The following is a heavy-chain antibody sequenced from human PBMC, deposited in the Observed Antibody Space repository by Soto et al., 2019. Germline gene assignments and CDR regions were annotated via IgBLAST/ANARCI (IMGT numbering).Heavy chain of an antibody. D-gene: IGHD1-26*01. CDR1: GFPLSTSGRC. V-gene: IGHV2-70*20. CDR2: IDWGDDK. Sequence: SGPTLVNPTQTLTLTGTLSGFPLSTSGRCVSWVRQPPGKALEWLALIDWGDDKYYSTCLKTRLTTSKETPNTQVVLTMTNMDPVDTATYYYPRTATLVNFPYYNSYRMDVSGQGTTVTVSS. CDR3: PRTATLVNFPYYNSYRMDV. J-gene: IGHJ6*02.